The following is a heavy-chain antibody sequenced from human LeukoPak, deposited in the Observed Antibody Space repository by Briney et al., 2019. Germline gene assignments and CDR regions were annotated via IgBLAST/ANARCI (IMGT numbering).Heavy chain of an antibody. V-gene: IGHV4-59*01. Sequence: SETLSLTCTVSGGSISSYYWSWIRQPPGKGLEWIGYIYYSGSTNYNPSLKSRVTISVDTSKNQFSLKLSSVTAADTAVYYCASISFIRGYSYGYYYFDYWGQGTLVTVSS. CDR3: ASISFIRGYSYGYYYFDY. J-gene: IGHJ4*02. D-gene: IGHD5-18*01. CDR2: IYYSGST. CDR1: GGSISSYY.